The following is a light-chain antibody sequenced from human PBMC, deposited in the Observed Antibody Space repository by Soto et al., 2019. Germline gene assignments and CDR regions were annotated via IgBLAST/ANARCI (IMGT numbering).Light chain of an antibody. J-gene: IGKJ4*01. CDR2: DAS. CDR3: QQRSNWPLT. CDR1: QTIGSY. Sequence: EIMLTQSPATLSLSPGERATLSCRASQTIGSYLAWYQQKPGQAPRLLIYDASNRATGIPARFSGSGSGRDFTLTINSLEPEDFAVYYCQQRSNWPLTFGGGTKVDIK. V-gene: IGKV3-11*02.